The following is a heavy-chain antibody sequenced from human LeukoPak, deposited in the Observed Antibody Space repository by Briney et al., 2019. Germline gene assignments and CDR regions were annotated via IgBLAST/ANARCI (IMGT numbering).Heavy chain of an antibody. J-gene: IGHJ4*02. V-gene: IGHV3-73*01. CDR3: TRGNYDFWSGYHDY. CDR1: GFTFSSNS. D-gene: IGHD3-3*01. CDR2: IRSKAHNYAT. Sequence: PGGSLRLSCAASGFTFSSNSMNWVRQASGKGLEWVGRIRSKAHNYATAYAAAVTGRFTISRDDSKNTAYLQMTSLKTEDTAVYYCTRGNYDFWSGYHDYWGQGTLVTVSS.